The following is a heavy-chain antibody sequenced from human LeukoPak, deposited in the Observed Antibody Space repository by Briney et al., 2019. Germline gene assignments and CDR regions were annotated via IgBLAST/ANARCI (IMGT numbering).Heavy chain of an antibody. V-gene: IGHV3-64*01. CDR2: ISSNGGST. Sequence: GGSLRLSCAASGFTFSSYAMHWVRQAPGKGLEYVSAISSNGGSTYYANSVKGRFTISRDNSKNTLYLQMGSLRAEDMAVYYCARASGTGNYYYYMDVWGKGTTVTVSS. J-gene: IGHJ6*03. CDR3: ARASGTGNYYYYMDV. CDR1: GFTFSSYA. D-gene: IGHD1-14*01.